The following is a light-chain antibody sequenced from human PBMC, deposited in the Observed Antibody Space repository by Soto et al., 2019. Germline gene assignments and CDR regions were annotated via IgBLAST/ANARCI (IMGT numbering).Light chain of an antibody. CDR3: QQYNDYPRT. V-gene: IGKV1-5*01. CDR2: DAS. CDR1: QSLGTW. J-gene: IGKJ1*01. Sequence: DIQMTQSPSTLSASVGDRVTITCRASQSLGTWLAWYQQKPGKTPKLLIYDASSLESGVPSRFTGGGSGTDFSLTISRLQPDDFATYYCQQYNDYPRTFGQGTKVEI.